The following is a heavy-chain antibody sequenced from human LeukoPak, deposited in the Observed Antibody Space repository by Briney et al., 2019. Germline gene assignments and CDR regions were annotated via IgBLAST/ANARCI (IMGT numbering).Heavy chain of an antibody. J-gene: IGHJ6*03. D-gene: IGHD3-10*01. CDR1: GFTFSTYW. CDR2: ISSSGSTI. V-gene: IGHV3-11*01. Sequence: KSGGSLRLSCAASGFTFSTYWMHWVRQAPGKGLEWVSYISSSGSTIYYADSVKGRFTISRDNAKNSLYLQMNSLRAEDTAVYYCAREVSYGSGSYYQKPYYYYYYMDVWGKGTTVTISS. CDR3: AREVSYGSGSYYQKPYYYYYYMDV.